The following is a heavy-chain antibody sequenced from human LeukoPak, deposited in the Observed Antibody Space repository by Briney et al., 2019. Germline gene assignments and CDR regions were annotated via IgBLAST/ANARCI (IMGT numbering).Heavy chain of an antibody. CDR1: GYSISSSYN. D-gene: IGHD3-22*01. CDR2: IYHSAKT. J-gene: IGHJ3*02. V-gene: IGHV4-38-2*02. Sequence: PSETLSLTCSVSGYSISSSYNWGWIRQPPGKGLEWIGSIYHSAKTYYNPSLKSRVTISVDTAKSQFSLKLSSVTAADTAVYYCARTIVVVIPDAFDIWGRGTMVTVSS. CDR3: ARTIVVVIPDAFDI.